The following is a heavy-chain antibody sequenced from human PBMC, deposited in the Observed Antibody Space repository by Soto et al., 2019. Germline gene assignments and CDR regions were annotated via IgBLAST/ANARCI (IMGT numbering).Heavy chain of an antibody. Sequence: VASVKVSCKASGYTFTSYGISWVRQAPGQGLEWMGWISAYNGNTNYAQKLQGRVTMTTDTSTSTAYMELRSLRSDDTAVYYCARGYSGYDPPIFDYWGQGTLVTVSS. J-gene: IGHJ4*02. V-gene: IGHV1-18*01. CDR3: ARGYSGYDPPIFDY. D-gene: IGHD5-12*01. CDR1: GYTFTSYG. CDR2: ISAYNGNT.